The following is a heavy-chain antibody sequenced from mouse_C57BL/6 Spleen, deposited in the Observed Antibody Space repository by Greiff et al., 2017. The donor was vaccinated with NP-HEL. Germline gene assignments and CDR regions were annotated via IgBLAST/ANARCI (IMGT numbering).Heavy chain of an antibody. D-gene: IGHD1-1*01. CDR2: IDPSASYT. Sequence: QVQLKQPGAELVRPGTSVKLSCKASGYTFTSYWMHWVKQRPGQGLEWIGVIDPSASYTNYNQKFKGKATLTVDTSSSTAYMQLSSLTSEDSAVYYCASPLTTVVATGYFDVWGTGTTVTVSS. J-gene: IGHJ1*03. V-gene: IGHV1-59*01. CDR3: ASPLTTVVATGYFDV. CDR1: GYTFTSYW.